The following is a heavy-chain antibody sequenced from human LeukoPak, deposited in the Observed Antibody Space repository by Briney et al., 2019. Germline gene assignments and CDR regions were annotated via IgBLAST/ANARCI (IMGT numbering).Heavy chain of an antibody. J-gene: IGHJ5*02. CDR2: INHSGST. CDR1: GGSFSGYY. Sequence: NPSETLSLTCAVSGGSFSGYYWSWIRQPPGKGLEWIGEINHSGSTNYNPSLKSRVTISVDTSKNQFSLNLSSVTAADTAVYYCARGFVAAADRRDWFDPWGQGTLVTVSS. V-gene: IGHV4-34*01. CDR3: ARGFVAAADRRDWFDP. D-gene: IGHD6-13*01.